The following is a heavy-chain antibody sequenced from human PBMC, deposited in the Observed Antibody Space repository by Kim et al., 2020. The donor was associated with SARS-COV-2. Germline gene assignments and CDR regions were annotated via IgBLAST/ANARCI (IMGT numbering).Heavy chain of an antibody. CDR1: GFRFDIYW. CDR3: ATLWQQVPTPIDF. V-gene: IGHV3-7*03. CDR2: INEDGSQK. J-gene: IGHJ4*02. Sequence: GGSLRLSCAASGFRFDIYWMNWVRQAPGKGLEWVANINEDGSQKNVLDSVKGRFTVFRDNAKNSLYLQMNSLRVEDAAVYYCATLWQQVPTPIDFWGRGTLVTVSS. D-gene: IGHD6-13*01.